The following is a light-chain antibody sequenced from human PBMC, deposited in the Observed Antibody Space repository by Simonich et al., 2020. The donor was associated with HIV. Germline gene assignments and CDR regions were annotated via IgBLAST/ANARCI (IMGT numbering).Light chain of an antibody. Sequence: DIVMTQSPDSLAVSLGERATINCKSSQSLLYSSNNKNYLAWYQQKPGQPPNLLLYWASIRESGVPDRFSGSGSGTDFTLTISSLHAEDVAVYYCQQYYSTPNTFGQGTKLEIK. CDR3: QQYYSTPNT. CDR2: WAS. V-gene: IGKV4-1*01. J-gene: IGKJ2*01. CDR1: QSLLYSSNNKNY.